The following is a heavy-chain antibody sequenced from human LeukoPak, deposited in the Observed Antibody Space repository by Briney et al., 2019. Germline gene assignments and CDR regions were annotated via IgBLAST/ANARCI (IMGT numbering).Heavy chain of an antibody. J-gene: IGHJ4*02. CDR1: GGSFSGYY. V-gene: IGHV4-34*01. CDR2: INHSGST. Sequence: SETLSLTCAVYGGSFSGYYWSWIRQPPGKGLEWIGEINHSGSTNYNPSLKSRVTISVDTSKNQFSLKLSSVTAADTAVYYCARRSKGYYGSGSYYYPTVYYFDYWGQGTLVTVSS. CDR3: ARRSKGYYGSGSYYYPTVYYFDY. D-gene: IGHD3-10*01.